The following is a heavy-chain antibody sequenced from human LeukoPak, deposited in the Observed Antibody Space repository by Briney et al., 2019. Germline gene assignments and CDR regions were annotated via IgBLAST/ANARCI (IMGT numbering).Heavy chain of an antibody. CDR2: IKSKTDGGTT. V-gene: IGHV3-15*01. Sequence: GGSLRLSCAASGFIVTSNYMSWVRQAPGKGLEWVGRIKSKTDGGTTEYAAPVKGRFTMARDDSENTLYLQMNSLKTEDTAVYYCTREGGWSFYFDYWGQGTLVTVSS. CDR1: GFIVTSNY. D-gene: IGHD2-15*01. CDR3: TREGGWSFYFDY. J-gene: IGHJ4*02.